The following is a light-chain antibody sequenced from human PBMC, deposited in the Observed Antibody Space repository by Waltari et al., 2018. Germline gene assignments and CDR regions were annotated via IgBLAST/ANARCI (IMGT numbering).Light chain of an antibody. CDR1: QSLLDSEDGNTY. J-gene: IGKJ3*01. CDR3: MQGIEYPFT. Sequence: DIVMTQTPLSLPVTLGETASIPCRSSQSLLDSEDGNTYLDWYLQKPGQSPQLLIYEVSNRASGVPDRFSGSGSDTDFTLKISRVEAEDVGVYYCMQGIEYPFTFGPGTKLDIK. CDR2: EVS. V-gene: IGKV2-40*01.